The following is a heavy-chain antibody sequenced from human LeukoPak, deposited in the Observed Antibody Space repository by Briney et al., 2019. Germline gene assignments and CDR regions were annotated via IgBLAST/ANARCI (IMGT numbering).Heavy chain of an antibody. Sequence: SETLSLTCTVSGGSISSSSYYWGWIRQPPGTGLEWIGSIYYSGSTYYNPSLKSRVTISVDTSKNQFSLKLSSVTAADTAVYYCASGGVSSWYDGYFDYWGQGTLVTVSS. CDR2: IYYSGST. J-gene: IGHJ4*02. V-gene: IGHV4-39*07. D-gene: IGHD6-13*01. CDR1: GGSISSSSYY. CDR3: ASGGVSSWYDGYFDY.